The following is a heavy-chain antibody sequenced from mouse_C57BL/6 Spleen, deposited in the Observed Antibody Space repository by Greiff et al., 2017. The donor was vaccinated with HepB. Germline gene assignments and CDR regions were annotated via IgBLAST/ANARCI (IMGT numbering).Heavy chain of an antibody. CDR3: ARGLYGNYFAY. CDR1: GFTFSDYG. D-gene: IGHD2-1*01. J-gene: IGHJ3*01. Sequence: EVQRVESGGGLVKPGGSLKLSCAASGFTFSDYGMHWVRQAPEKGLEWVAYISSGSSTIYYADTVKGRFTISRDNAKNTLFLQMTSLRSEDTAMYYCARGLYGNYFAYWGQGTLVTVSA. V-gene: IGHV5-17*01. CDR2: ISSGSSTI.